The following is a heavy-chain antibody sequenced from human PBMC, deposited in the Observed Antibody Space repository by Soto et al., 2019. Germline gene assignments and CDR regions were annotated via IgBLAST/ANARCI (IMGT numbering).Heavy chain of an antibody. Sequence: EVQLVESGGGLVKPGGSLRLSCAASGFSFSNAWMNWVRQAPGKGLEWVGRIKRKIEGEKTDYAAPVKGRFTISRDDSKNTLHLQMNSLKAHDTALYYCTTGSVEGVWGQGTTVTVSS. V-gene: IGHV3-15*07. CDR3: TTGSVEGV. J-gene: IGHJ6*02. CDR2: IKRKIEGEKT. CDR1: GFSFSNAW. D-gene: IGHD2-15*01.